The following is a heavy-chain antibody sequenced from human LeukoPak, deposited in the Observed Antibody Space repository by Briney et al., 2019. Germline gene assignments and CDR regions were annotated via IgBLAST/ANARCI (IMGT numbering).Heavy chain of an antibody. V-gene: IGHV1-2*06. Sequence: ASLKVCCKASGYTFTGYYMHWVRQAPGQGLEWMGRINPKSGGTKYAQNFQGRVTMTRYTSISTAYMELSRLRSDDTAVYYCARAPPYPKHDILTGYYSYYYYYYMDVWGKGTTVTVSS. J-gene: IGHJ6*03. CDR2: INPKSGGT. D-gene: IGHD3-9*01. CDR3: ARAPPYPKHDILTGYYSYYYYYYMDV. CDR1: GYTFTGYY.